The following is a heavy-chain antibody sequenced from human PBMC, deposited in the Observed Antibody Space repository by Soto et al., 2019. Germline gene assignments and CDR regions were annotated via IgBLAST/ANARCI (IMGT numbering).Heavy chain of an antibody. Sequence: ESGGGLVQPGGSLRLSCAASGFTFSTYAMSWVRQAPGKGLEWVSGISGSGGSTYYADSVKGRFTISRDNSKKTLFLQMSSLRAEDTAVYFCAKGGAAAGMGYFDLWGRGTLVTDSS. D-gene: IGHD6-13*01. V-gene: IGHV3-23*01. J-gene: IGHJ2*01. CDR3: AKGGAAAGMGYFDL. CDR1: GFTFSTYA. CDR2: ISGSGGST.